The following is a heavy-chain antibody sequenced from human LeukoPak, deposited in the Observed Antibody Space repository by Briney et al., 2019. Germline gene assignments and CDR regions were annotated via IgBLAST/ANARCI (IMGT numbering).Heavy chain of an antibody. Sequence: PGGSLRLSCAASGFTFSSYWMRWVRQAPGKGLLWFSRINSDGSSTIYADSVKARFTISRDNAKNTLYLQMNSLRAEDTAVYYCARVGYYDFWSGYSFYYYYGMDVWGQGTTVTVSS. CDR3: ARVGYYDFWSGYSFYYYYGMDV. V-gene: IGHV3-74*01. D-gene: IGHD3-3*01. CDR2: INSDGSST. CDR1: GFTFSSYW. J-gene: IGHJ6*02.